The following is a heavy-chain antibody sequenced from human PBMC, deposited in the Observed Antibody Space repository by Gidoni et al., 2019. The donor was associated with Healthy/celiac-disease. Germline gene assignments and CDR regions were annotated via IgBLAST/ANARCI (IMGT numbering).Heavy chain of an antibody. CDR1: GYSFNSYW. V-gene: IGHV5-51*01. J-gene: IGHJ5*02. Sequence: EVQLVQSGAAAKKHGESLQISCKGSGYSFNSYWLGWGRQMPGKGLEWLGISYPDDSDTRYSPSFQGKVTISADKSISTAYLQWSSLKASDTAMYYCARLGDRSYDILTGYCWFDPWGQGTLVTVSS. CDR2: SYPDDSDT. D-gene: IGHD3-9*01. CDR3: ARLGDRSYDILTGYCWFDP.